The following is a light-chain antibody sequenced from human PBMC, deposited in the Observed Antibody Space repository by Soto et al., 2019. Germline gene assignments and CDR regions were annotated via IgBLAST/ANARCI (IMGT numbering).Light chain of an antibody. J-gene: IGKJ1*01. Sequence: DVVLTQTPHSSPVTLGQPASISCRSSQSLVYSDGNTYLSWLQQGPGQPPRLLIYQVSNRFSGVPERFSGSGAGTDFTLTISRVEADDVGVYFCVQFAHFPRTFGQGTKVEI. CDR1: QSLVYSDGNTY. CDR2: QVS. V-gene: IGKV2-24*01. CDR3: VQFAHFPRT.